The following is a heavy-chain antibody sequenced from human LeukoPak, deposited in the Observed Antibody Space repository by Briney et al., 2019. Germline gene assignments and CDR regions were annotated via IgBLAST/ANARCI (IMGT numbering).Heavy chain of an antibody. Sequence: GGSLRLSCTASGFTFDAFSMHWVRQTPGAGLEWVSLISGDGLTTHSADSVKGRFTISRDNRKKSLFLQMDSLRGDDTAVYFCAKGLNGISYAFDYWGQGTRVTVSS. CDR1: GFTFDAFS. CDR2: ISGDGLTT. J-gene: IGHJ4*02. D-gene: IGHD2-8*01. V-gene: IGHV3-43*02. CDR3: AKGLNGISYAFDY.